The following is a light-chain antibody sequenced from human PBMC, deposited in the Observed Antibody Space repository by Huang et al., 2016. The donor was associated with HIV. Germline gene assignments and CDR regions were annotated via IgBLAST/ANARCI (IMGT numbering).Light chain of an antibody. V-gene: IGKV3-15*01. CDR1: QNVDRK. CDR2: GAS. J-gene: IGKJ2*01. CDR3: QQYDSWPPYI. Sequence: EIVMTQSPATLSVSPGESATLSCRASQNVDRKLAWYQHKPGQAPRLLISGASSRATYVPARFSGSGSGTEFTLTISNLQSEDFAVYYCQQYDSWPPYIFGQGTKVGIK.